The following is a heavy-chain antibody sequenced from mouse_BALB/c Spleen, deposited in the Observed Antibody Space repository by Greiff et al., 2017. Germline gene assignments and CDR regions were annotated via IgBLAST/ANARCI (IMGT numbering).Heavy chain of an antibody. J-gene: IGHJ1*01. V-gene: IGHV3-6*02. CDR3: AREDYGSSYWYFDV. D-gene: IGHD1-1*01. CDR1: GYSITSGYY. Sequence: EVQLQESGPGLVKPSQSLSLTCSVTGYSITSGYYWNWIRQFPGNKLEWMGYISYDGSNNYNPSLKNRISITRDTSKNQFFLKLNSVTTEDTATYDGAREDYGSSYWYFDVWGAGTTVTVSS. CDR2: ISYDGSN.